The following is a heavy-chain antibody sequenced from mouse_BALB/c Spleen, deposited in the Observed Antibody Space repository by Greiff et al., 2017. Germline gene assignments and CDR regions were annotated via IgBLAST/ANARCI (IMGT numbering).Heavy chain of an antibody. CDR2: ISYSGST. CDR3: ARYDYDPAWFAY. D-gene: IGHD2-4*01. J-gene: IGHJ3*01. Sequence: EVKLMESGPGLVKPSQSLSLTCTVTGYSITSDYAWNWIRQFPGNKLEWMGYISYSGSTSYNPSLKSRISITRDTSKNQFFLQLNSVTTEDTATYYCARYDYDPAWFAYWGQGTLVTVSA. CDR1: GYSITSDYA. V-gene: IGHV3-2*02.